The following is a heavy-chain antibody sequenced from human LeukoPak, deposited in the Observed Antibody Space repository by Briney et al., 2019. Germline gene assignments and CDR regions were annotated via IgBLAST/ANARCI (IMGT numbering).Heavy chain of an antibody. Sequence: GGSLRLSCAASGFTFSSYAMHWVRQAPGKGLEWVAVISYDGSNKYYADSVKGRFTISRDNSKNTLYLQMNSLRAEGTAVYYCARDGLGYSSGWYYFDYWGQGTLVTVSS. V-gene: IGHV3-30*04. CDR3: ARDGLGYSSGWYYFDY. D-gene: IGHD6-19*01. J-gene: IGHJ4*02. CDR2: ISYDGSNK. CDR1: GFTFSSYA.